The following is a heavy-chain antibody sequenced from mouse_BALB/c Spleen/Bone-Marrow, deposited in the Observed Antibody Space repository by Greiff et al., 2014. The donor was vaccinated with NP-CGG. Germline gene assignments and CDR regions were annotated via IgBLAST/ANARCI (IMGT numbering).Heavy chain of an antibody. CDR1: GFSFSDYY. CDR3: ARLGDYSYFDY. J-gene: IGHJ2*01. CDR2: ISNGGGST. D-gene: IGHD1-1*01. Sequence: EVQGVESGGGLVQPGGSLKLSCATSGFSFSDYYMYWIRQTPEKRLEWVAYISNGGGSTYYPGTVKGRFTISRDNAKNTLYLQMSRLKSEDTAMYYCARLGDYSYFDYWGQGTTLTVSS. V-gene: IGHV5-12*02.